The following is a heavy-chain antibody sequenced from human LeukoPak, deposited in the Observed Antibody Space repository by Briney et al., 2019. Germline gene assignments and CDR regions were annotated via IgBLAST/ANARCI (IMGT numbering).Heavy chain of an antibody. V-gene: IGHV4-39*07. CDR1: GGSISSSSYY. J-gene: IGHJ5*02. CDR2: IYYSGST. Sequence: NTSETLSLTCTVSGGSISSSSYYWGWIRQPPGKGLEWIGSIYYSGSTYYNPSLKSRVTISVDTSKNQFSLKLSSVTAADTAVYYCARVIVVVPAAIGWFDPWGQGTLVTVSS. D-gene: IGHD2-2*01. CDR3: ARVIVVVPAAIGWFDP.